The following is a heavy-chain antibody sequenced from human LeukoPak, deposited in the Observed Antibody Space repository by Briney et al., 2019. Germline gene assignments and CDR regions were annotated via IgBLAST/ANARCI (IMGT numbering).Heavy chain of an antibody. D-gene: IGHD1-26*01. CDR3: ATGAYSGSLDY. Sequence: GASVKISCKVSGYTFTDYYMHWVQQAPGKGLEWMGLVDPEDGETIYAEKFQGRVTITTDTSTDTAYMELSSLRSEDTAVYYCATGAYSGSLDYWGQGTLVTVSS. J-gene: IGHJ4*02. CDR2: VDPEDGET. V-gene: IGHV1-69-2*01. CDR1: GYTFTDYY.